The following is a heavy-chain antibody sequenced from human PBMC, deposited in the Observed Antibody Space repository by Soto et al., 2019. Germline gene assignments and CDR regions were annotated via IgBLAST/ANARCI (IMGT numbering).Heavy chain of an antibody. D-gene: IGHD3-9*01. V-gene: IGHV4-34*01. CDR3: AGRGYDILTGFYNDY. Sequence: PSETLSLTCGAYGGSFSGYSWSWIRQPPGKGLEWIGEISHRGSTNYNPSLMSRVTISVDTSKDQFSLRLTSLFAADTAVYYCAGRGYDILTGFYNDYWGQGTLVTVSS. CDR1: GGSFSGYS. J-gene: IGHJ4*02. CDR2: ISHRGST.